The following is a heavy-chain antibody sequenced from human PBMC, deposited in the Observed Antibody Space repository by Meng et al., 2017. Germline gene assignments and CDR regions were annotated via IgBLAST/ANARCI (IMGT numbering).Heavy chain of an antibody. CDR3: ARGSYSFDS. V-gene: IGHV6-1*01. D-gene: IGHD1-26*01. Sequence: QIQLQQSGPGLVKPSQTLSLICAISGDSVSSNSAAWNWIRQSPSRGLEWLGRAYYRSKWYHDYAESVKSRISIDPDTSKNQFPLQLRSVTPEDSAVYYCARGSYSFDSWGQRTLVTVSS. CDR2: AYYRSKWYH. CDR1: GDSVSSNSAA. J-gene: IGHJ4*02.